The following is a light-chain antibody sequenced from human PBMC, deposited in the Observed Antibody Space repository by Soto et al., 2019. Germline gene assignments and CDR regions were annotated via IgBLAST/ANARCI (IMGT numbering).Light chain of an antibody. Sequence: QSVLTQPASVSASPGQSITISCAGTSSDVGNYNYVSWYQQYPGKAPKLMIYEVTNRPSGVSNRFSGSKSGNTASLTISGLQAEDEADYYCSSFTTSTTGVFGGGTKVTVL. CDR2: EVT. CDR3: SSFTTSTTGV. CDR1: SSDVGNYNY. V-gene: IGLV2-14*01. J-gene: IGLJ3*02.